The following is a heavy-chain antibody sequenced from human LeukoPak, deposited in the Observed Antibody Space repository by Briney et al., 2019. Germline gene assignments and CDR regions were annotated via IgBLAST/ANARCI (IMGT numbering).Heavy chain of an antibody. D-gene: IGHD5-12*01. CDR1: GGSFSGYY. CDR3: ARGPAGYSGYDDTPGDFDY. Sequence: SETLSLTCAVYGGSFSGYYWSWIRQPPGKGLEWIGEINHSGSTNYNPSLKSRGTISVDTSKNQFSLKLSSVTAADTAVYYCARGPAGYSGYDDTPGDFDYWGQGTLVTVSS. CDR2: INHSGST. J-gene: IGHJ4*02. V-gene: IGHV4-34*01.